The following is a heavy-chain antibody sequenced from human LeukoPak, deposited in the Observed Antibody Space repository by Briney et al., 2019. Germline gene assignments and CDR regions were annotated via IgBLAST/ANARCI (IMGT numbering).Heavy chain of an antibody. V-gene: IGHV3-48*03. Sequence: PGGSLRLSCAASGFTFSSYEMNWVRQAPGKGLEWVSYISSSGSTIYYADSVKGRFTISRDNAKNSLYPQMNSLRAEDTAVYYCARGSGDVIDYWGQGTLVTVSS. J-gene: IGHJ4*02. CDR2: ISSSGSTI. CDR1: GFTFSSYE. D-gene: IGHD4-17*01. CDR3: ARGSGDVIDY.